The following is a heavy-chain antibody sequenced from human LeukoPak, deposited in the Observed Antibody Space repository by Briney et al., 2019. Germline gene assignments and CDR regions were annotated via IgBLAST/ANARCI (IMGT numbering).Heavy chain of an antibody. CDR2: ISGSGGST. CDR1: GFTFSSYA. D-gene: IGHD3-3*01. Sequence: GGSLRLSCAASGFTFSSYAMSWVRQAPGKGLEWVSAISGSGGSTYYADSVKGRFTISRDNSKNTLYLQMNSLRAEDTAVYYCAMGAASWSGYSFPKIFQHWGRGTLVTVSS. CDR3: AMGAASWSGYSFPKIFQH. J-gene: IGHJ1*01. V-gene: IGHV3-23*01.